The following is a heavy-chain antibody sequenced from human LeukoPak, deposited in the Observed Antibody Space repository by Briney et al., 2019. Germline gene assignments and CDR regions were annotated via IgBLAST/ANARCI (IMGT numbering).Heavy chain of an antibody. CDR3: ARGREVRFLEWLSTSYYFDY. V-gene: IGHV1-8*01. Sequence: ASVKVSCKASGYTSTSYDINWVRQAPGQGLEWMGWMNPNSGNTGYAQKFQGRVTMTRNTSISTAYMELSSLRSEDTAVYYCARGREVRFLEWLSTSYYFDYWGQGTLVTVSS. D-gene: IGHD3-3*01. J-gene: IGHJ4*02. CDR2: MNPNSGNT. CDR1: GYTSTSYD.